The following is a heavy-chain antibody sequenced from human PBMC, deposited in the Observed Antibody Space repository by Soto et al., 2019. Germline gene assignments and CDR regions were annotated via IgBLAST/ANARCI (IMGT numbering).Heavy chain of an antibody. Sequence: PGESLKISCKGSGYSFTSYWIGWVRQMPGKGLEWMGIIYPGDSDTRYSPSFQGQVTISADKSISTAYLQWSSLKASDTAMYYCARQGGIVATIGMCYYYYGMDVWGQGTTVTVSS. J-gene: IGHJ6*02. CDR2: IYPGDSDT. CDR1: GYSFTSYW. CDR3: ARQGGIVATIGMCYYYYGMDV. V-gene: IGHV5-51*01. D-gene: IGHD5-12*01.